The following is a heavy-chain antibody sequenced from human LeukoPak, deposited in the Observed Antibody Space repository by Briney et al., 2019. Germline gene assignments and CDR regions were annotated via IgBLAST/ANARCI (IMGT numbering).Heavy chain of an antibody. CDR2: IKGDGITT. Sequence: GGSLRLSCEAFGFTFSSFWMHWVRQAPGKGLVWVARIKGDGITTNYADPTKGRFTVSRDNAKNTVYLQMNSLRAEDTAVYYCAKDLHEIAADYWGQGTLVTVAS. D-gene: IGHD2-21*01. V-gene: IGHV3-74*01. CDR1: GFTFSSFW. J-gene: IGHJ4*02. CDR3: AKDLHEIAADY.